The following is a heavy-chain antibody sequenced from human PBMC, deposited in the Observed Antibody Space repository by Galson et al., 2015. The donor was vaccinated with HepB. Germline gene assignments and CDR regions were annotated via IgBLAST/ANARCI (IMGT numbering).Heavy chain of an antibody. V-gene: IGHV3-23*01. CDR1: GFTFSNYA. CDR3: ANCLTRDMSDFNY. J-gene: IGHJ4*02. Sequence: SLRLPCAASGFTFSNYAMTWVRQAPGQGLEWVSTITNDGGNTYYADAVKGRFTISRDNSKNTLYLQMNSLTAADTAVYFCANCLTRDMSDFNYWGQGTLVTVSS. CDR2: ITNDGGNT. D-gene: IGHD7-27*01.